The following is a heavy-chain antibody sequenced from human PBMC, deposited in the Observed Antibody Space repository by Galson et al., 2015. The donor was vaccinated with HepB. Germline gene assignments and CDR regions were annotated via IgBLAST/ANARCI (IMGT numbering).Heavy chain of an antibody. J-gene: IGHJ3*02. CDR3: ARVGAYDYVWGGDAFDI. Sequence: SVKVSCKASGYTLTSYAMHWVRQAPGQRLEWMGWINAGNGNTKYSQKFQGRVTITRDTSASTAYMELSSLRSEDTAVYYCARVGAYDYVWGGDAFDIWGQGTMVTVSS. D-gene: IGHD3-16*01. V-gene: IGHV1-3*01. CDR2: INAGNGNT. CDR1: GYTLTSYA.